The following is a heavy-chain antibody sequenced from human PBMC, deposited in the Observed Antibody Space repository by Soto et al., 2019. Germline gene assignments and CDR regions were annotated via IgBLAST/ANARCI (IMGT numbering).Heavy chain of an antibody. Sequence: EVQLVESGGGLVQPGESLRLSCAASGFTFSSFWMHWVRQVPGRGLVWVSRIKSDGTTTNYADSVRGRFAISRDNAKNTLFLKMISLRAEDTAVYYCARGGREDTSGWSSPSGTAAFDLWGHGTMVTVSP. D-gene: IGHD6-19*01. CDR1: GFTFSSFW. CDR2: IKSDGTTT. J-gene: IGHJ3*01. CDR3: ARGGREDTSGWSSPSGTAAFDL. V-gene: IGHV3-74*01.